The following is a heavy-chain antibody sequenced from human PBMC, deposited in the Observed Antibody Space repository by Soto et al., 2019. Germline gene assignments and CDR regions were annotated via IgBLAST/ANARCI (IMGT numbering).Heavy chain of an antibody. Sequence: ASVKVSCKTSGYTFTRYGISWVRQAPGQRLEWMGWINAGNGNTKYSQKFQGRVTITRDTSASTAYMELSSLRSEDTAVYYCARDPSYYGMDVWGQGTTVTVSS. CDR1: GYTFTRYG. J-gene: IGHJ6*02. CDR2: INAGNGNT. CDR3: ARDPSYYGMDV. V-gene: IGHV1-3*01.